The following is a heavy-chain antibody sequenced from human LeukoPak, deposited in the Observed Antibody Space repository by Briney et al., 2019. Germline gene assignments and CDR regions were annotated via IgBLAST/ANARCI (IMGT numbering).Heavy chain of an antibody. CDR3: ARDRPPYYDILTGGGDY. V-gene: IGHV3-13*03. D-gene: IGHD3-9*01. J-gene: IGHJ4*02. CDR1: GFTFSSYD. Sequence: PGGSLRLSCAACGFTFSSYDMHWVRQATGKGLEWVSAIGTAGDTYYPGSVKGQFTISRDNAKSSLYLQMNSLRAEDTAVYYCARDRPPYYDILTGGGDYWGQGTLVTVSS. CDR2: IGTAGDT.